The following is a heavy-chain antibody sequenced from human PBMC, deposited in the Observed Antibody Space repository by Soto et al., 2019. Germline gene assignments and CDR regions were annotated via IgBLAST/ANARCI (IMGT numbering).Heavy chain of an antibody. D-gene: IGHD1-1*01. V-gene: IGHV1-2*02. J-gene: IGHJ5*02. CDR2: INPNNGAT. CDR3: ASHDPGARFDP. Sequence: QVQLVQSGAEVKKPGASVKVSCKAPRYIFTAYFMHWARQAPGQGLEWMGWINPNNGATHYGLSFQGRVTMTRDTSISTAYMELSSLRSDDKAVYYCASHDPGARFDPWGQGTLVIVSS. CDR1: RYIFTAYF.